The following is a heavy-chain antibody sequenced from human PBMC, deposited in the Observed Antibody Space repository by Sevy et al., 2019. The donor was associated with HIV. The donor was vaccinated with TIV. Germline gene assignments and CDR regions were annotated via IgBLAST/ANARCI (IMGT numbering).Heavy chain of an antibody. CDR3: ARGGVEMTTIYY. D-gene: IGHD4-4*01. Sequence: GGSLRLSCTASGFSFRSYTMHWVRQAPGKGLEWVAGISDEGGDKYYPDSVKGRFTISRDNSKNMLYLQMNSLRTEDTTVYYCARGGVEMTTIYYWGQGTLVTVSS. V-gene: IGHV3-30-3*01. CDR2: ISDEGGDK. J-gene: IGHJ4*02. CDR1: GFSFRSYT.